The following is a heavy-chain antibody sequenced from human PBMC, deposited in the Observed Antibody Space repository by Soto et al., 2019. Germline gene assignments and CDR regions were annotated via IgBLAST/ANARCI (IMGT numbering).Heavy chain of an antibody. J-gene: IGHJ4*02. CDR2: INHSGST. CDR1: GGSFSGYY. Sequence: SETLSLTCAVYGGSFSGYYGSWIRQPPGKGLEWIGEINHSGSTNYNPSLKSRVTISVDTSKNQFSLKLSSVTAADTAVYYCARTPYGDYAIDFDYWGQGTLVTVSS. V-gene: IGHV4-34*01. D-gene: IGHD4-17*01. CDR3: ARTPYGDYAIDFDY.